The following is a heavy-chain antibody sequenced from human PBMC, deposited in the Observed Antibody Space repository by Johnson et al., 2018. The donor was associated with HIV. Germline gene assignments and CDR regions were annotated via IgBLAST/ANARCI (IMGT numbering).Heavy chain of an antibody. D-gene: IGHD3/OR15-3a*01. Sequence: VQLVESGGGVVRPGGSLRLSCVASGFHFGNAWMNWVRQAPGKGLEWVGRIKSRTDGETTAYAAPVKDRFTISRDDSKNTLYLEMSSLKTEETAVYFCYDFWIGQGFDVWGQGTKVTVSS. J-gene: IGHJ3*01. CDR2: IKSRTDGETT. V-gene: IGHV3-15*01. CDR3: YDFWIGQGFDV. CDR1: GFHFGNAW.